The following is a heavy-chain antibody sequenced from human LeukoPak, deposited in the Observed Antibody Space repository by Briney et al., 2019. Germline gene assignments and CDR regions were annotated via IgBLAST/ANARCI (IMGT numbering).Heavy chain of an antibody. CDR1: GGSISSSSHS. V-gene: IGHV4-39*01. J-gene: IGHJ4*02. Sequence: SETLSLTCTVSGGSISSSSHSWGWIRQPPGKGLEWIGSIYYSGSTHYNPSLKSRVTISVDTSKNQFSLKLSSVTAADTAVYYCARDWANCGGDCSPFDYWGQGTLVTVSS. CDR2: IYYSGST. D-gene: IGHD2-21*02. CDR3: ARDWANCGGDCSPFDY.